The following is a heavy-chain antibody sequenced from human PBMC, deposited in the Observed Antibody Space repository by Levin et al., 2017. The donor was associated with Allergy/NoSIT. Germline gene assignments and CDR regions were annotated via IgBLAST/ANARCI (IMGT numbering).Heavy chain of an antibody. CDR1: GFTFNNYA. D-gene: IGHD6-19*01. V-gene: IGHV3-23*01. CDR3: AKDAIRGSDQPYYFDY. CDR2: IINSGVGT. Sequence: GKSLKISCAASGFTFNNYAMSWVRQAPGKGLEWVSAIINSGVGTYYADSVKGRFTISRDNSKNTMYLQMNSLRAEDTAVYFCAKDAIRGSDQPYYFDYWGQGTLVTASS. J-gene: IGHJ4*02.